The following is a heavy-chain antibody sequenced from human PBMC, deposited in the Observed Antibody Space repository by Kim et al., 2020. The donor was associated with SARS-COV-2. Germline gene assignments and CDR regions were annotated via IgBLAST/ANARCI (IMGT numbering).Heavy chain of an antibody. CDR3: AKGYGSATYYQVLYWYF. V-gene: IGHV3-23*01. D-gene: IGHD3-10*01. CDR1: GFTFSSYA. CDR2: ISGSGGTT. J-gene: IGHJ2*01. Sequence: GGSLRLSCAASGFTFSSYAMSWVRQAPGKGLEWGSAISGSGGTTSYADSVKGRFTISRDNSKNTLYLQMNSLRDVDTAVYFCAKGYGSATYYQVLYWYF.